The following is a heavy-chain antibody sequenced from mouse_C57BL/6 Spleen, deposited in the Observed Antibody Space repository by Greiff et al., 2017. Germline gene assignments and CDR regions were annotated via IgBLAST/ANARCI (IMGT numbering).Heavy chain of an antibody. D-gene: IGHD3-1*01. CDR1: GFSFNTYA. J-gene: IGHJ3*01. Sequence: EVQVVESGGGLVQPKGSLKLSCAASGFSFNTYAMNWVRQAPGKGLEWVARIRSKSNNYATYYADSVKDRFTISRDDSERMLYLQMNNLKTEDTAMYYCVRHNSSAWFAYWGQGTLVTVSA. CDR2: IRSKSNNYAT. CDR3: VRHNSSAWFAY. V-gene: IGHV10-1*01.